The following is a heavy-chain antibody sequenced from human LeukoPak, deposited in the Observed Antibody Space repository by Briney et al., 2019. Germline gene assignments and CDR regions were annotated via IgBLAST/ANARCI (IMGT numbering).Heavy chain of an antibody. V-gene: IGHV4-34*01. CDR1: GGSISNYY. J-gene: IGHJ4*02. D-gene: IGHD3-10*01. CDR3: ARGLRWGITMVRARTYFDY. Sequence: ASETLSLTCTVSGGSISNYYWSWIRQPPGKGLEWIGEINHSGSTNYNPSLKSRVTISVDTSKNQFSLKLSSVTAADTAVYYCARGLRWGITMVRARTYFDYWGQGTLVTVSS. CDR2: INHSGST.